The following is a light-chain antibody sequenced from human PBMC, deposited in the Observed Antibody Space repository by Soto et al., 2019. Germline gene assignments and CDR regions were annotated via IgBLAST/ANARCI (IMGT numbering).Light chain of an antibody. V-gene: IGKV1-39*01. CDR3: QQSYVTPRT. CDR1: QSITSS. J-gene: IGKJ2*01. Sequence: DIQMTQSPSSLSASVGDRVTITCRASQSITSSLNWYQKKPGKAPKLLIYAASSLQSGVPSRFSGSGSGTEFTLTISSLQPDDFATYYCQQSYVTPRTFGQGTKLEI. CDR2: AAS.